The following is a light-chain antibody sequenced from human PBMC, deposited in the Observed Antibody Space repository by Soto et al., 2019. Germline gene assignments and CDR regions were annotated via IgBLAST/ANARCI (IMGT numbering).Light chain of an antibody. J-gene: IGLJ2*01. V-gene: IGLV4-69*01. CDR3: QTWGSDIVV. CDR1: SGHSDFA. Sequence: QPVLTQSPSASASLGASVKLTCTLSSGHSDFAIAWHQQQPEKGPRYLMYLHRDGSHNRGDGIPDRFSGSSSGAERYLTISSLQSDDEAEYYCQTWGSDIVVFGGGTKLTVL. CDR2: LHRDGSH.